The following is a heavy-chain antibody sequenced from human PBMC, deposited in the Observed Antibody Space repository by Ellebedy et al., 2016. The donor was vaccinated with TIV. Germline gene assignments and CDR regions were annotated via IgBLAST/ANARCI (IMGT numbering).Heavy chain of an antibody. Sequence: ASVKVSCKASGYTFTGYYMHWVRQAPGHGLEWMGWINPNSGGTNYAQKFQGRVTMTRDTSISTAYMELSRLRSDDTAVYYCERSGAGAIWVYDAFDIWGQGTMVTVSS. D-gene: IGHD1-26*01. CDR2: INPNSGGT. V-gene: IGHV1-2*02. CDR1: GYTFTGYY. J-gene: IGHJ3*02. CDR3: ERSGAGAIWVYDAFDI.